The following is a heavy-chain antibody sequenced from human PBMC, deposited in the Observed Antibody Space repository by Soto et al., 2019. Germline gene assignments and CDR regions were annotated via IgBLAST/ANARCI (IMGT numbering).Heavy chain of an antibody. D-gene: IGHD3-10*01. CDR2: INPNSGGT. CDR1: GYTFTGYY. J-gene: IGHJ6*02. Sequence: ASVKVSFKASGYTFTGYYMHWVRQAPGQGLEWMGWINPNSGGTNYAQKFQGRVTMTRDTSISTAYMELSRLRSDDTAVYYCARYRSGSGSLYYYYGMDVWGQGTTVTVSS. V-gene: IGHV1-2*02. CDR3: ARYRSGSGSLYYYYGMDV.